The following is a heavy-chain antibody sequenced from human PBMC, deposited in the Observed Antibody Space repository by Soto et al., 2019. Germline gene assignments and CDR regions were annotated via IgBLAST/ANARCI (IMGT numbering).Heavy chain of an antibody. J-gene: IGHJ6*02. Sequence: EVQLVESGGGLVQPGGSLRLSCAASGFTFSSYEMNWVRQAPGKGLEWVSYISSSGSTIYYAGSVKGRFTISRDNAKNSLYLQMNSLRAEDTAVYYCARRGVYCGGDCYSYGMDVWGQGTTVTVSS. CDR1: GFTFSSYE. V-gene: IGHV3-48*03. CDR3: ARRGVYCGGDCYSYGMDV. D-gene: IGHD2-21*02. CDR2: ISSSGSTI.